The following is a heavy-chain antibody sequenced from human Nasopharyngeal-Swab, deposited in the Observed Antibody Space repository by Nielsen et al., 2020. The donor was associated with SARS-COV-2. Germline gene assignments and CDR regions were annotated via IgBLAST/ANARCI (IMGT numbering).Heavy chain of an antibody. D-gene: IGHD1-26*01. J-gene: IGHJ4*02. CDR2: ISGSGGST. Sequence: GESLKISCAASGFTFSSYAMSWVRQAPGKGLEWVSAISGSGGSTYYADSVKGRFTVSRDNSKNTLYLQMNSLRAEDTAVYYCAKGTGATYRAIDYWGQGTLVTASS. V-gene: IGHV3-23*01. CDR1: GFTFSSYA. CDR3: AKGTGATYRAIDY.